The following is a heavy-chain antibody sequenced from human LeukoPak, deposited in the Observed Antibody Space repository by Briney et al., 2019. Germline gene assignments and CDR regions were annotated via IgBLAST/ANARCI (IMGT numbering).Heavy chain of an antibody. J-gene: IGHJ4*02. CDR1: GGSTSSHF. D-gene: IGHD6-19*01. CDR3: TKATKWLAFDD. Sequence: SETLSLTCTVSGGSTSSHFWSWIRQPPGKGLEWIGNIYTGGTTNYNPSLKSGVTISIDTSKNQLSLHLASVTAADTAVYYCTKATKWLAFDDWGRGTLVTVS. V-gene: IGHV4-59*11. CDR2: IYTGGTT.